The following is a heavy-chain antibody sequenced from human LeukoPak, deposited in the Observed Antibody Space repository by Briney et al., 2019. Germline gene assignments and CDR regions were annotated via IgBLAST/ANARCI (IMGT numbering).Heavy chain of an antibody. CDR2: IRYDGSNK. CDR1: GFTFSSYG. J-gene: IGHJ4*02. Sequence: GGSLRLSCAASGFTFSSYGMHWVRQAPGKGLEWVAFIRYDGSNKYYADSVKGRFTISRDNSKNTLYLQMNSLRAEDTAVYYCAKDDSRSYPFDYWGQGTLVTVSS. V-gene: IGHV3-30*02. D-gene: IGHD1-26*01. CDR3: AKDDSRSYPFDY.